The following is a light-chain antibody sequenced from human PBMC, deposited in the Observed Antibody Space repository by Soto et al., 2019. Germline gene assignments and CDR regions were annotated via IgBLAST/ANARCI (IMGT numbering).Light chain of an antibody. V-gene: IGLV2-14*03. J-gene: IGLJ2*01. CDR1: SSDIGGYNY. CDR2: DVS. CDR3: SSYARNRDVL. Sequence: QSALTQPASVSGSPGQSFTISCTGTSSDIGGYNYVSWYQQHTGKAPKVMIYDVSNRPSGVSNRFSGSKSGNTASLTISGLQAEDEADYYCSSYARNRDVLFGGGTKLTVL.